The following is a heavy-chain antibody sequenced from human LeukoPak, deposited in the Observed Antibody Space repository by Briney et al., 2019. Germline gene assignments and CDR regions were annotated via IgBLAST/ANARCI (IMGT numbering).Heavy chain of an antibody. CDR3: ARDLSGVTGYTYGRGIDY. CDR2: IKQDGSEK. V-gene: IGHV3-7*01. Sequence: GGSLRLSCAASEFAFSSYWMSWVRQAPGKGLEWVANIKQDGSEKYYVDSVKGRFTISRDNAKNSLYLQMNSLRVEDTAVYYCARDLSGVTGYTYGRGIDYWGQGTLVTVSS. CDR1: EFAFSSYW. D-gene: IGHD5-18*01. J-gene: IGHJ4*02.